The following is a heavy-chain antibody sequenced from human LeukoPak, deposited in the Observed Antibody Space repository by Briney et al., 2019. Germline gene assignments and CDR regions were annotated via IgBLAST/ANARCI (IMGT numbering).Heavy chain of an antibody. V-gene: IGHV3-30*04. Sequence: TGRSLRLSCAASGFTFGSYAMHWVRQAPGKGLEWVAVISYDGSNKYYADSVKGRFTISRDNSKNTLYLQMNSLRAEDTAVYYCARDTHYDILTGPFDYWGQGTLVTVSS. CDR3: ARDTHYDILTGPFDY. CDR1: GFTFGSYA. J-gene: IGHJ4*02. D-gene: IGHD3-9*01. CDR2: ISYDGSNK.